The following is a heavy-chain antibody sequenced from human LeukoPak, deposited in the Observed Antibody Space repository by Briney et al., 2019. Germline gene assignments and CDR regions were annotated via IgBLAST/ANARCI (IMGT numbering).Heavy chain of an antibody. CDR3: ARAPPRYVGDYGEYFQH. CDR1: GYSFTSYG. J-gene: IGHJ1*01. Sequence: ASVKVSCKASGYSFTSYGITWVRQAPGQGLEWMGWISTYDGDANYAQQLQGRVTMTTDTSTITAYMELSSLRSEDTAVYYCARAPPRYVGDYGEYFQHWGQGTLVTVSS. D-gene: IGHD4-17*01. CDR2: ISTYDGDA. V-gene: IGHV1-18*01.